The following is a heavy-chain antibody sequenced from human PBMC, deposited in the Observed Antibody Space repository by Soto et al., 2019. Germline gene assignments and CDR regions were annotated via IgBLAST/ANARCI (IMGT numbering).Heavy chain of an antibody. V-gene: IGHV3-33*01. D-gene: IGHD3-16*01. CDR3: ARDSGVMITFGGVYWFDP. J-gene: IGHJ5*02. Sequence: QVQLVESGGGVVQPGRSLRLSCAASGFTFSSYGMHWVRQAPGKGLEWVAVIWYDGSSKYYADSVKGRFTISRDNSKNTLYLQMNSVRAEDTAVYYCARDSGVMITFGGVYWFDPWGQGTLVTVSS. CDR1: GFTFSSYG. CDR2: IWYDGSSK.